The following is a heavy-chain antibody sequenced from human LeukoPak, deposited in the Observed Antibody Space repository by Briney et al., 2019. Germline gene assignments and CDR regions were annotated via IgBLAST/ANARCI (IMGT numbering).Heavy chain of an antibody. Sequence: SETLSLTCTVSGGSISSSSYYWSWIRQPPGKGLEWIGEINHSGSINYNPSLKSRVTISVDTSKNQLSLKLSSVAAADTAVYYCARLRPPSGSSSYWGQGTLVTVSS. J-gene: IGHJ4*02. V-gene: IGHV4-39*07. D-gene: IGHD1-26*01. CDR1: GGSISSSSYY. CDR3: ARLRPPSGSSSY. CDR2: INHSGSI.